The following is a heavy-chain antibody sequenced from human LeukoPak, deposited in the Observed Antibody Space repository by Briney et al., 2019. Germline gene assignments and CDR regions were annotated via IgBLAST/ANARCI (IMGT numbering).Heavy chain of an antibody. CDR1: GFTFNNAW. CDR2: IKSKSDGGTT. D-gene: IGHD3-3*01. CDR3: TTEKNAITILGVPYYMDV. J-gene: IGHJ6*03. V-gene: IGHV3-15*01. Sequence: GGSLSLTCAASGFTFNNAWMSWVRQAPGKGLEWVGRIKSKSDGGTTDYAAPVKGRFTISVDDSKNTLYLQMNSLKTEDTAVYYCTTEKNAITILGVPYYMDVWGKGTTVTVSS.